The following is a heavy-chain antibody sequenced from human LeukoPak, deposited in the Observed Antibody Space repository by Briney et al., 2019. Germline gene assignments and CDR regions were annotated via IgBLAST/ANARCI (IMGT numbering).Heavy chain of an antibody. V-gene: IGHV1-69*13. D-gene: IGHD2-2*01. Sequence: GASVKVSCKASGGTFSSYAISWVRQAPGQGLEWMGGIIPIFGTANYAQKFQGRVTITADESTSTAYMELSSLRSEDTAVYYCAREPEYPYNWFDPWGQGTLVTVSS. CDR1: GGTFSSYA. CDR3: AREPEYPYNWFDP. J-gene: IGHJ5*02. CDR2: IIPIFGTA.